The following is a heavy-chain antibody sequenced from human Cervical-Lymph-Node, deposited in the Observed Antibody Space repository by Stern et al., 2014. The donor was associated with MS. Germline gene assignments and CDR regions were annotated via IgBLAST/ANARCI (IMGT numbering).Heavy chain of an antibody. D-gene: IGHD3-10*01. V-gene: IGHV3-30-3*01. CDR1: GFTFSSYA. J-gene: IGHJ4*02. CDR2: ISYDGSNK. Sequence: VQLVESGGGVVQPGRSLRLSCAASGFTFSSYAMHWVRQAPGKGLEWVAVISYDGSNKYYADSVKGRFTISRDNSKNTLYLQMNSLRAEDTAVYYCARDWGFGEFVDWGQGTLVTVSS. CDR3: ARDWGFGEFVD.